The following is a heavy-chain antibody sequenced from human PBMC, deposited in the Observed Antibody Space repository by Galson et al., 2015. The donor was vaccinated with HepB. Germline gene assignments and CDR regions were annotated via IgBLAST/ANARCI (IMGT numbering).Heavy chain of an antibody. V-gene: IGHV3-23*01. CDR1: GFTFSSYG. CDR3: AKLSGSWAYETIDS. CDR2: ISDSGGST. D-gene: IGHD2-15*01. Sequence: SLRLSCAASGFTFSSYGMSWVRQAPGKGLEWVSAISDSGGSTYYADSVKGRFTISRDNSQNTLYLQMNSLRAEDTAVYYCAKLSGSWAYETIDSWGQGTLVTVSS. J-gene: IGHJ4*02.